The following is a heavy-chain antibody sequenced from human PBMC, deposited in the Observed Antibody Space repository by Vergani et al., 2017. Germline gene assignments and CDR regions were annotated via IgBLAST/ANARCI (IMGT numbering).Heavy chain of an antibody. J-gene: IGHJ5*02. CDR3: ARGGIFEGFDP. V-gene: IGHV1-8*02. D-gene: IGHD3-3*01. Sequence: QVQLVQSGAEVKKPGSSVKVSCKASGGTFSSYDINWVRQATGQGLEWMGWMNPNSGYTGYAQKFQGRVTMTRNTSIRTAYMELSSLRSGDTAVYYCARGGIFEGFDPWGQGTLVTVSS. CDR2: MNPNSGYT. CDR1: GGTFSSYD.